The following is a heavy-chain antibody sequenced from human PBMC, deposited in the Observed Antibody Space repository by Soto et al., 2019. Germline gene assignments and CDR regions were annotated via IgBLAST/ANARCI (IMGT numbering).Heavy chain of an antibody. J-gene: IGHJ6*02. CDR3: ARDSMKDYDFWSGYYGYYYYGMDV. D-gene: IGHD3-3*01. Sequence: QVQLVQSGAEVKKPGASVKVSCKASGYTFTSYGISWVRQAPGQGLEWMGWISAYNGNTNYAQKLPGRVTMTTDTSTSTAYMELRSLRSDDTAVYYCARDSMKDYDFWSGYYGYYYYGMDVWGQGTTVTVSS. CDR2: ISAYNGNT. CDR1: GYTFTSYG. V-gene: IGHV1-18*01.